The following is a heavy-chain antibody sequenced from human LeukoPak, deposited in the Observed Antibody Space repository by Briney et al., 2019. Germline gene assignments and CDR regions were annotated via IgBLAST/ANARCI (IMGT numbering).Heavy chain of an antibody. J-gene: IGHJ4*02. CDR1: GFTFDDYA. Sequence: HPGRSLRLSCAASGFTFDDYAMHWVRQAPGKGLVWVSRIKTDGSSTNYADSVKGRFTISRDNAKNTLYLQMNSLRAEDTAVYYCLRDRDYWGQGTLVTVSS. CDR2: IKTDGSST. CDR3: LRDRDY. V-gene: IGHV3-74*01.